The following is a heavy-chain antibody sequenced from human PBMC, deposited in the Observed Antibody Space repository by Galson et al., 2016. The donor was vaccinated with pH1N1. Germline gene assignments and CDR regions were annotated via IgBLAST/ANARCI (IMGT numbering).Heavy chain of an antibody. D-gene: IGHD4-17*01. CDR3: AKDSGDFNGRFDY. CDR1: GFSFIASG. CDR2: IRYGGSDT. Sequence: SLRLSCAASGFSFIASGMHWVRQIPGKGLEWVAFIRYGGSDTYYLDSVKGRFTISRDNSKNTLYLQMNSLRTEDTSLYYCAKDSGDFNGRFDYWGQGTLVSVSS. J-gene: IGHJ4*02. V-gene: IGHV3-30*02.